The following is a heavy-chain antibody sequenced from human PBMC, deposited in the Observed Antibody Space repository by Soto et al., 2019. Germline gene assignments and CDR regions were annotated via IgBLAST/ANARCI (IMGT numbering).Heavy chain of an antibody. CDR3: ADARMAY. Sequence: QVQLQQWGAGLLKPSETLSLTCAVYGVSFRGYYCNWIRQSPGKGLEWIGEIIHRGSTNYNPSLKSRVTMSVDTSKSQLSLKLRSVTAADTSVYYWADARMAYWGQGTLVSVSS. D-gene: IGHD2-8*01. CDR1: GVSFRGYY. CDR2: IIHRGST. J-gene: IGHJ4*02. V-gene: IGHV4-34*12.